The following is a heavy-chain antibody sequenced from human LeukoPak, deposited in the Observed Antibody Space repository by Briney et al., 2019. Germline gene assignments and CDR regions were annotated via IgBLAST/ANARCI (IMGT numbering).Heavy chain of an antibody. Sequence: SETLSLTCTVSGGSISSSSYYWGWIRQPPGKGLEWIGSIYYSGSTYYNPPLKSRVTISVDTSKNQFSLKLSSVTAADTAVYYCARAKIAVAGFDYWGQGTLVTVSS. CDR1: GGSISSSSYY. CDR3: ARAKIAVAGFDY. J-gene: IGHJ4*02. V-gene: IGHV4-39*01. D-gene: IGHD6-19*01. CDR2: IYYSGST.